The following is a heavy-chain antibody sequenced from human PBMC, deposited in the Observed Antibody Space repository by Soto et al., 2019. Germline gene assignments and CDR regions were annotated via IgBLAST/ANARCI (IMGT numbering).Heavy chain of an antibody. D-gene: IGHD6-6*01. CDR1: GFTFSSYA. CDR2: ISGSGGRT. V-gene: IGHV3-23*01. J-gene: IGHJ6*02. CDR3: AKLKWSQLVGVDYYYYGVDV. Sequence: GGSLRLSCAASGFTFSSYAMSWVRQAPGKGLEWVSAISGSGGRTYYADSVKGRFTISRDNSQNTLYLQMNSLRAEDTAVYYCAKLKWSQLVGVDYYYYGVDVWGQGTTVTVSS.